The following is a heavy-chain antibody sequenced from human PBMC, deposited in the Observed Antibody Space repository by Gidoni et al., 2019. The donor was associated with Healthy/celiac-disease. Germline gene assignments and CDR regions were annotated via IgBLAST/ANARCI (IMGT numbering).Heavy chain of an antibody. D-gene: IGHD7-27*01. Sequence: QLQLQASCPGLVKPSETLSLTCTACGGSISSSSYYWGWIRQPPGKGLEWFGIIHYSGSTYYNPSLKSRVTISGDTSKNQFSLKLSSVTAADTAVYYCARGAGDAFDIWGQGTMVTVSS. J-gene: IGHJ3*02. V-gene: IGHV4-39*01. CDR2: IHYSGST. CDR1: GGSISSSSYY. CDR3: ARGAGDAFDI.